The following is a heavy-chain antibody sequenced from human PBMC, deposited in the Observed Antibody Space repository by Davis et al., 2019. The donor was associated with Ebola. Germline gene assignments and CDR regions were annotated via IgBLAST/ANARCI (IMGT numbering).Heavy chain of an antibody. CDR3: ARDLWKYDFWSGYYRYYYYGMDV. D-gene: IGHD3-3*01. CDR1: GGSISSYY. J-gene: IGHJ6*02. CDR2: IYYSGST. V-gene: IGHV4-39*02. Sequence: MPSETLSLTCTVSGGSISSYYWGWIRQPPGKGLEWMGSIYYSGSTYYNPSLKSRVTISVDTSKNQFSLKLSSVTAADTAVYYCARDLWKYDFWSGYYRYYYYGMDVWGQGTTVTVSS.